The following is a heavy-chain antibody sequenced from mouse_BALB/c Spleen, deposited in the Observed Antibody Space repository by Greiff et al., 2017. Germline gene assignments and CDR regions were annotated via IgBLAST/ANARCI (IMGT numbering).Heavy chain of an antibody. D-gene: IGHD2-2*01. V-gene: IGHV1S135*01. CDR3: ARKTGYGYDPFAY. J-gene: IGHJ3*01. CDR1: GYALTSYN. CDR2: IDPYNGGT. Sequence: EVQLQESGPELVKPGASVKVSCKASGYALTSYNMYWVKQSHGKSLEWIGYIDPYNGGTSYNQKFKGKATLTVDKSSSTAYMHLNSLTSEDSAVYYCARKTGYGYDPFAYWGQGTLGTVSA.